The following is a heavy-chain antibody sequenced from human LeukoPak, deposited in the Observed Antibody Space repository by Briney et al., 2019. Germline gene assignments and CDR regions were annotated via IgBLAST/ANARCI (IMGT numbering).Heavy chain of an antibody. CDR3: ARDAVDTADAV. D-gene: IGHD5-18*01. CDR1: GFIFRTYA. Sequence: GGSLRLSCAASGFIFRTYAMSWVRQAPGKGLVWVSHINSDGSITSYADSVKGRFTISRDNAKNTLYLQMNSLRAEDTAVYYCARDAVDTADAVWGQGTAVTVSS. V-gene: IGHV3-74*01. CDR2: INSDGSIT. J-gene: IGHJ6*02.